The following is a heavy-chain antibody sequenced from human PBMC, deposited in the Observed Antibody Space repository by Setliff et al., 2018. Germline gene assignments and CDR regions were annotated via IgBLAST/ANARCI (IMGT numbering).Heavy chain of an antibody. Sequence: SETLSLTCTISGGFTSSFYWSWIRQAPGKGLEWIGYVDHSGSTNFSPSLKSRGTISVDTSKTQVSLTLTSVTAADPAVYYCARDYQGGWFDPWGPGTLVTVSS. CDR1: GGFTSSFY. D-gene: IGHD3-16*01. J-gene: IGHJ5*02. V-gene: IGHV4-59*01. CDR3: ARDYQGGWFDP. CDR2: VDHSGST.